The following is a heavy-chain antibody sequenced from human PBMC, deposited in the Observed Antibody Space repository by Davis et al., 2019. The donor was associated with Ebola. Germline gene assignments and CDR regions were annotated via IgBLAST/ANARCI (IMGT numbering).Heavy chain of an antibody. CDR2: ISSNGATT. V-gene: IGHV3-23*01. CDR1: QFNFTGAW. Sequence: ESLKISCAGSQFNFTGAWMNWVRQAPGKGLDWVSRISSNGATTYYADSVRGRFTISRDNSRNTLYLQMNSLRADDTAVYYCGGAWDWGQGTLVTVSS. J-gene: IGHJ4*02. D-gene: IGHD1-26*01. CDR3: GGAWD.